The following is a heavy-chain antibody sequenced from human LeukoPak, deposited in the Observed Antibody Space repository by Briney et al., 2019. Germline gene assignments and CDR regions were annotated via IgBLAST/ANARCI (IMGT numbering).Heavy chain of an antibody. V-gene: IGHV4-59*01. Sequence: PSETLSLTCTVSGGSISSYYWSWIRQPPGKGLEWIGYIYYSGSTNYNPSLKSRVTISVDTSKNQFSLKLSSVTAADTAVYYCARVKGYYYGSGSYDYWGQGTLVTVSS. CDR2: IYYSGST. CDR3: ARVKGYYYGSGSYDY. D-gene: IGHD3-10*01. J-gene: IGHJ4*02. CDR1: GGSISSYY.